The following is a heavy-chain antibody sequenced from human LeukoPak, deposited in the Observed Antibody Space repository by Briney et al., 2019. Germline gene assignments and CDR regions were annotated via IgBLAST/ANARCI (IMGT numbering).Heavy chain of an antibody. D-gene: IGHD3/OR15-3a*01. CDR3: TGRGWTVGLVDY. Sequence: SETLSLTCTVSGGSNSSSSYYWGWIRQPPGKGLEWIASIYYTGTTYYNPSLKSRVSISADTSKNHFSLKLSSVTAADTAVYYCTGRGWTVGLVDYWGQGTLVTVSS. V-gene: IGHV4-39*02. CDR2: IYYTGTT. J-gene: IGHJ4*02. CDR1: GGSNSSSSYY.